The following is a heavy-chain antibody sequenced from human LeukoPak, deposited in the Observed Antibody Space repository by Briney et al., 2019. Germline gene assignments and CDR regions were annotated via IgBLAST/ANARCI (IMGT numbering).Heavy chain of an antibody. V-gene: IGHV1-2*02. J-gene: IGHJ5*02. CDR1: GYTFTDYN. CDR3: ARVRVRIAAAGTCWFDP. D-gene: IGHD6-13*01. CDR2: INPNSGGT. Sequence: ASVKVSCKASGYTFTDYNIHWVRQAPGQGLEWMGWINPNSGGTNYAQKFQGRVTMTRDTSISTAYMELSRLRSDDTAVYYCARVRVRIAAAGTCWFDPWGQGTLVTVSS.